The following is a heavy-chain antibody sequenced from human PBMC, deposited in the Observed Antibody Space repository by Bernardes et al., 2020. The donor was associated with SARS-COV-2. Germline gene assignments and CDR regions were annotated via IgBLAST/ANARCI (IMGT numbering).Heavy chain of an antibody. CDR3: ARDLSAVETAMVGIYYYGMDV. J-gene: IGHJ6*02. CDR2: VSGYNGRT. D-gene: IGHD5-18*01. V-gene: IGHV1-18*01. CDR1: GFTFTSYG. Sequence: GGSLRLSCSASGFTFTSYGFSWVRQAPGQGLEWMGWVSGYNGRTHHAQSLRDRLTMTTDTSTSTVYMELRSLRSDDTAVYYCARDLSAVETAMVGIYYYGMDVWGQGTAVTVSS.